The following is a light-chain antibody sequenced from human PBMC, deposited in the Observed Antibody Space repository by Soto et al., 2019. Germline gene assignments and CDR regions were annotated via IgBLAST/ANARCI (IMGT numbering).Light chain of an antibody. CDR2: DAS. Sequence: DTQMTQSPSSLSASVGDTVTITCQASRDIADSLNWYQQRAGQAPKLLIYDASNLQSGVPARFSGSGTGTSFILTISSRQPEDFATYYCQQYDDPFTFGGGTKVEIK. CDR3: QQYDDPFT. J-gene: IGKJ4*01. CDR1: RDIADS. V-gene: IGKV1-33*01.